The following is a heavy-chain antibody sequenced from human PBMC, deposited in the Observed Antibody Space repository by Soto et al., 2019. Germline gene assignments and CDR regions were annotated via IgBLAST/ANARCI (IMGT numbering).Heavy chain of an antibody. CDR3: ARRIPFGYGMDV. V-gene: IGHV3-64*01. CDR2: ITSNGGNT. J-gene: IGHJ6*02. Sequence: EVQLVESGGGLVQPGGSLRLSCAASGFTFSSYAMHWVRQAAGKGLEYVSGITSNGGNTDYASSVKGRFTISRDNSKNTLYLQMGSLRAEDMAVYYCARRIPFGYGMDVWGQGTTVTVSS. CDR1: GFTFSSYA. D-gene: IGHD2-21*01.